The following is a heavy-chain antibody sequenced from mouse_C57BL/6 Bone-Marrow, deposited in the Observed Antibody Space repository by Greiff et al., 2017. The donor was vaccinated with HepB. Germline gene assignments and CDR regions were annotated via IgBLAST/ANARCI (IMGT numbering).Heavy chain of an antibody. D-gene: IGHD1-1*01. CDR1: GFTFSDFY. Sequence: EVKLMESGGGLVQSGRSLRLSCATSGFTFSDFYMEWVRQTPGKGLEWIAASRNKANDYTTEYSASVKGRFIVSRDTSQSILYLQMTGLSAEDTAIYYCARDNYGSRFAYWGQGTLVTVSA. J-gene: IGHJ3*01. CDR2: SRNKANDYTT. V-gene: IGHV7-1*01. CDR3: ARDNYGSRFAY.